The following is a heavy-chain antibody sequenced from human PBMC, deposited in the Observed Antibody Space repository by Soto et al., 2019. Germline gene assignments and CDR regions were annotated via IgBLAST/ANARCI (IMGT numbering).Heavy chain of an antibody. Sequence: QVELVESGGGVVQPGRSLRLSCAASGFTFHKYGFHWVRQAPGKGLEWVALIWSDGMSKYNADSVKGRFTISRDNSENTVYLQMNNLRVEDTGIYYCARDPPDDSSGHYSFDYWGQGTLVTVS. CDR2: IWSDGMSK. CDR3: ARDPPDDSSGHYSFDY. CDR1: GFTFHKYG. V-gene: IGHV3-33*01. D-gene: IGHD3-22*01. J-gene: IGHJ4*02.